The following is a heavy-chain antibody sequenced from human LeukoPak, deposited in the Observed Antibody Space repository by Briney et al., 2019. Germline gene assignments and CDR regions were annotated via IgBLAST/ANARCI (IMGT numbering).Heavy chain of an antibody. CDR3: AIVGYFYYYGMDV. V-gene: IGHV5-10-1*01. CDR1: GYSFTNYW. CDR2: IDPKDSYI. Sequence: GESLKISCKGSGYSFTNYWISWVRQMPGKGLEWMGRIDPKDSYIKYSPSFQGHVTISADKSISTAYLQWSSLKASDTAMYYCAIVGYFYYYGMDVWGQGTTVTVSS. D-gene: IGHD3-22*01. J-gene: IGHJ6*02.